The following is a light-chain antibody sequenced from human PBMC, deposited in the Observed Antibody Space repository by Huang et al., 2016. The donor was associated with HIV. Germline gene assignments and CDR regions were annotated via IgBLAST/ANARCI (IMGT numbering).Light chain of an antibody. V-gene: IGKV3-11*01. CDR2: DAS. Sequence: DIVLTQSPASLSLSPGERATLSCRASQTVNNNVAWYQPTPGQAPRLLIYDASNRAPGIPARFSGRWSGADFTLTISGLEPEDSAVYFFQCLATWPPITFGQGTRLEIK. J-gene: IGKJ5*01. CDR3: QCLATWPPIT. CDR1: QTVNNN.